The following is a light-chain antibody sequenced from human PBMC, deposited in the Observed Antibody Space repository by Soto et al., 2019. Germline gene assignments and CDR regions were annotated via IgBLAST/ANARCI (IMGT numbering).Light chain of an antibody. CDR3: QQANSFPFT. CDR1: QSINTF. Sequence: TQSPATLSVSPGKSVTLSCRASQSINTFLAWYQQKPGKAPKLLIYAASSLQSGVPSRFSGSGSGTDFTLTISSLQPEDFATYYCQQANSFPFTFGPGTKVDIK. J-gene: IGKJ3*01. V-gene: IGKV1-12*01. CDR2: AAS.